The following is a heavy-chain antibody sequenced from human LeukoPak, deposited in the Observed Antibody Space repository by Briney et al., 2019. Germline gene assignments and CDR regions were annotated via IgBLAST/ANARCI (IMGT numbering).Heavy chain of an antibody. V-gene: IGHV3-7*05. CDR3: VRGGGIFES. Sequence: QSGGSLRLSCAASGCTFSSYWMTWVRQAPGKGLEWVAKIKQDGSEKYYVDSVKGRFTISRDNAKSSLYLQMNSLGAEDTALLYCVRGGGIFESWGQGILVTVSS. D-gene: IGHD3-16*01. J-gene: IGHJ4*02. CDR2: IKQDGSEK. CDR1: GCTFSSYW.